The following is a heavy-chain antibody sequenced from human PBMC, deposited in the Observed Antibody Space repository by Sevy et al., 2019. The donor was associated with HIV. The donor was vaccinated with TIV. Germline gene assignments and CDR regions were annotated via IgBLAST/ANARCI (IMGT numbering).Heavy chain of an antibody. V-gene: IGHV3-30-3*01. CDR1: GFTFSSYA. CDR3: ARDPDVIAVAGREDWFDP. J-gene: IGHJ5*02. D-gene: IGHD6-19*01. Sequence: GGSLRLSCAASGFTFSSYAMHWVRQAPGKGLEWVAVISYDGSNKYYADSVKGRFTISRDNSKKTLYLQMNSLRAEDTAVYYCARDPDVIAVAGREDWFDPWGQGTLVTVSS. CDR2: ISYDGSNK.